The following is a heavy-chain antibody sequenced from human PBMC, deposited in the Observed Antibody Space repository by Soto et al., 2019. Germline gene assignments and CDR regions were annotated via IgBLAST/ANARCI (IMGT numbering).Heavy chain of an antibody. CDR2: VYNSGST. V-gene: IGHV4-59*01. J-gene: IGHJ4*02. CDR1: GGSISSNY. CDR3: ARYRREAVAGYTLDN. D-gene: IGHD6-13*01. Sequence: SETLSLTCTVSGGSISSNYWTWIRQPPGKGLEWIGYVYNSGSTNYNPSLKSRVTISEDTSKSQFSLKVNSMTAADTVVYYCARYRREAVAGYTLDNSGQGILLTLSS.